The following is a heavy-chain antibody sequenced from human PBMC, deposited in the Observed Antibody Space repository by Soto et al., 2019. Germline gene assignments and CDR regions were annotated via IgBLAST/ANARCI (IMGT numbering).Heavy chain of an antibody. CDR1: GFTYRSYD. CDR3: TRASFGVGMDL. V-gene: IGHV3-13*01. CDR2: LGGAGAR. Sequence: GGSLRLSCAAFGFTYRSYDMHWVRQVAGKGLEWVSSLGGAGAREYAESVKGRFVISRDNANSLYLQMDSLRAGGTAIYYCTRASFGVGMDLWGQGTPVTVSS. D-gene: IGHD3-10*01. J-gene: IGHJ6*02.